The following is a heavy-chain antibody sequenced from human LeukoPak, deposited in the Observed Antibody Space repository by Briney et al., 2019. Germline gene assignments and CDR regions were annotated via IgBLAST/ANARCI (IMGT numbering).Heavy chain of an antibody. J-gene: IGHJ6*02. Sequence: GASVKVSCKTSGYSFTAYFIHWVRQAPGQGLEWMGWINPNSGGTKYTQKFQDRVTMTRDTSITTAHMELSSLRSDDTAVYYCAREGYHLNQNHDLDVWGQGTTVTVSS. CDR2: INPNSGGT. V-gene: IGHV1-2*02. D-gene: IGHD1-14*01. CDR1: GYSFTAYF. CDR3: AREGYHLNQNHDLDV.